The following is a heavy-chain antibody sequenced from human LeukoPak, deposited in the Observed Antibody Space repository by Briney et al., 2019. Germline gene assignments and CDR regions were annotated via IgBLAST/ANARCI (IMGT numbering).Heavy chain of an antibody. CDR2: IYYSGST. CDR3: ARWSMIWDAFDI. CDR1: GGSISSSSYY. D-gene: IGHD2-8*01. J-gene: IGHJ3*02. V-gene: IGHV4-39*07. Sequence: PSETLSLTCTVSGGSISSSSYYWGWIRQPPGKGLEWIGSIYYSGSTYYNPSLKSRVTISVDTSKNQFSLKLSSVTAADTAVYYCARWSMIWDAFDIWGQGTMVTVSS.